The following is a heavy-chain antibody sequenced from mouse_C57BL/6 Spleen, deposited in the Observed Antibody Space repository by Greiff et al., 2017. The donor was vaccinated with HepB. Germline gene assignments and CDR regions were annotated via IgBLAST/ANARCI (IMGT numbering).Heavy chain of an antibody. J-gene: IGHJ3*01. V-gene: IGHV5-9*01. CDR2: ISGGGGNT. CDR1: GFTFSSYT. D-gene: IGHD2-4*01. Sequence: EVKLMESGGGLVKPGGSLKLSCAASGFTFSSYTMSWVRQTPEKRLEWVATISGGGGNTYYPDRVKGRFTISRDNAKNTLYLQMSSLRSEDTALYYCARQEFRDYDEGWFAYWGQGTLVTVSA. CDR3: ARQEFRDYDEGWFAY.